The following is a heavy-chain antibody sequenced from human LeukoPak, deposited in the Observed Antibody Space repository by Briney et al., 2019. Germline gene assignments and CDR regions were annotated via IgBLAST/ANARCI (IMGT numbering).Heavy chain of an antibody. CDR3: AKMGDFGGNTRYFQH. Sequence: GGSLRLSCIASGFTFSSYAMYGVRQSPGKGLEWVSGIGDNGYATGYSDYVRGRFTISRDNSRNTVYLQLNSLRAEDTGLYFCAKMGDFGGNTRYFQHWGQGTLVTVSS. CDR2: IGDNGYAT. CDR1: GFTFSSYA. V-gene: IGHV3-23*01. D-gene: IGHD4-23*01. J-gene: IGHJ1*01.